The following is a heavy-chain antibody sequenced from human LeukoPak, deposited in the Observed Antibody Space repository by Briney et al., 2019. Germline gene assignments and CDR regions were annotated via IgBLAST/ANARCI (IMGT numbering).Heavy chain of an antibody. CDR2: MYPGDSDT. V-gene: IGHV5-51*01. Sequence: GESLKISCKGSGYSFTTYWIGWVRQMPGKGLEWMGIMYPGDSDTRYSPSFQGQVTISADKSIGTAYLQWSSLKASDTAMYYCARPSSNYGVDPWGQGTLVTVSS. D-gene: IGHD4-17*01. CDR1: GYSFTTYW. CDR3: ARPSSNYGVDP. J-gene: IGHJ5*02.